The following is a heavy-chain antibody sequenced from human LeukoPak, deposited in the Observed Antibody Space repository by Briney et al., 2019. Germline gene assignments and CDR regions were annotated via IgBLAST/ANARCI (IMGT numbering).Heavy chain of an antibody. CDR1: GFTFSTYG. CDR2: ISYDGSNK. CDR3: AKARGNLRANYFDY. D-gene: IGHD1-14*01. V-gene: IGHV3-30*18. J-gene: IGHJ4*02. Sequence: GVSLRPSCAASGFTFSTYGMHWVRQAPGKGLEWVAVISYDGSNKYYADSVKGRFTISRDNSKNTLYLQMNSLRAEDTAVYYCAKARGNLRANYFDYWGQGTLVTVSS.